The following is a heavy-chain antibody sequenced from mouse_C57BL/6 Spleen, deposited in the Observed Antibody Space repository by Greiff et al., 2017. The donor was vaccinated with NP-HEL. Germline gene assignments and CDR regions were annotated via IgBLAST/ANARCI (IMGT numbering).Heavy chain of an antibody. J-gene: IGHJ2*01. CDR1: GYSITSGYY. D-gene: IGHD1-1*01. CDR3: ARDLNYGSSPFDY. Sequence: EVKLQESGPGLVKPSQSLSLTCSVTGYSITSGYYWNWIRQFPGNKLEWMGYISYDGSNNYNPSLKNRISITRDTSKNQFFLKLNSVTTEDTATYYCARDLNYGSSPFDYWGQGTTLTVSS. CDR2: ISYDGSN. V-gene: IGHV3-6*01.